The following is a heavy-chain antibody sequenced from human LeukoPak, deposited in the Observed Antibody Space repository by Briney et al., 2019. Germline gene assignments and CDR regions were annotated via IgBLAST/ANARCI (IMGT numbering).Heavy chain of an antibody. CDR1: GFTFDDYA. CDR3: ARDPEYSSSTFFDY. V-gene: IGHV3-21*01. Sequence: PGRSLRLSCAASGFTFDDYAMHWVRQAPGKGLEWVSSISSSSSYIYYADSVKGRFTISRDNAKNSLYLQMNSLRAEDTAVYYCARDPEYSSSTFFDYWGQGTLVTVSS. J-gene: IGHJ4*02. D-gene: IGHD6-6*01. CDR2: ISSSSSYI.